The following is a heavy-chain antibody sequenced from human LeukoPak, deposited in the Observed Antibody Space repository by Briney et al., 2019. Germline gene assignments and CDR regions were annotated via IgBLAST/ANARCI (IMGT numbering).Heavy chain of an antibody. CDR2: IYSDNT. V-gene: IGHV3-53*01. Sequence: HPGGSLRLSCTVSGFTVSSNSMSWVRQAPGKGLEWVSFIYSDNTHYSDSVKGRFTIPRDNSKNTLYLQMNSLRAEDTAVYYCARRAGAYSHPYDYWGQGTLVTVSS. CDR1: GFTVSSNS. J-gene: IGHJ4*02. D-gene: IGHD4/OR15-4a*01. CDR3: ARRAGAYSHPYDY.